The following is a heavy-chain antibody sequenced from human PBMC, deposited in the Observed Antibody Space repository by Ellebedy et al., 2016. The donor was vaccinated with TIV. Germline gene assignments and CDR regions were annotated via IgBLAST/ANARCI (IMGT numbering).Heavy chain of an antibody. V-gene: IGHV1-46*01. CDR1: GYTFTSYH. CDR3: TRDLTNIVSGDY. CDR2: INPSGGST. D-gene: IGHD5/OR15-5a*01. Sequence: AASVKVSCKASGYTFTSYHMQWVRQAPGQGLEWMGIINPSGGSTDYEQKFQGRVTMTRDTSTSTAFLELSRLRSDDTAVYYCTRDLTNIVSGDYWGQGTLVTVSS. J-gene: IGHJ4*02.